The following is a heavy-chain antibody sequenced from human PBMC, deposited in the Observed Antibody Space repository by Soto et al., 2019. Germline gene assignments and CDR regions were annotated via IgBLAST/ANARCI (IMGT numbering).Heavy chain of an antibody. J-gene: IGHJ6*02. Sequence: SETLSLTCTVSGGSISCYYWSWIRQPPGKGLEWIGYIYYSRSTSYNPSLKSRVTISVDTSKNQFSLKLSSVTAADTAVYYCARVHGGYYYYGMDVWGQGTTVTVSS. V-gene: IGHV4-59*01. CDR2: IYYSRST. CDR1: GGSISCYY. CDR3: ARVHGGYYYYGMDV.